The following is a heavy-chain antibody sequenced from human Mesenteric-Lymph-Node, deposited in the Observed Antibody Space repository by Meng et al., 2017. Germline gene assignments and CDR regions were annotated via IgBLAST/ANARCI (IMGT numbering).Heavy chain of an antibody. J-gene: IGHJ5*02. Sequence: ASVKVSCKASGDTFINYDINWVRQAPGQGLEWMGWISAYNGNTDYAQKFQGRVTITADKSTSTAYMELSSLRSEDTAVYYCAREDYYDSSGYWGWFDPWGQGTLVTVSS. D-gene: IGHD3-22*01. V-gene: IGHV1-18*01. CDR1: GDTFINYD. CDR3: AREDYYDSSGYWGWFDP. CDR2: ISAYNGNT.